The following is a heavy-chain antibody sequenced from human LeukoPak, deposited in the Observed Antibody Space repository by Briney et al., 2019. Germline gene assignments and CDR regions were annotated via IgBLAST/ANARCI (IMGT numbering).Heavy chain of an antibody. CDR3: ARDLKGATPS. Sequence: SQTLSLTCTVSGGSISSGSYYWSWIRQPAGKGLEWIGRIYTSGSTNYNPSLKSRVTISVDTSKNQFSLKLSSVTAADTAVYYCARDLKGATPSWGQGTLVTASS. J-gene: IGHJ4*02. V-gene: IGHV4-61*02. D-gene: IGHD1-26*01. CDR2: IYTSGST. CDR1: GGSISSGSYY.